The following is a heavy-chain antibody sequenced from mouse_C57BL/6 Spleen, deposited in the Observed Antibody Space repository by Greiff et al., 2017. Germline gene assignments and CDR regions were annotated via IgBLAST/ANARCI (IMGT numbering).Heavy chain of an antibody. CDR2: IDPSDSYT. V-gene: IGHV1-59*01. D-gene: IGHD2-4*01. Sequence: QVQLKEPGAELVRPGTSVKLSCKASGYTFTSYWMHWVKQRPGQGLEWIGVIDPSDSYTTYNQKFKGKATLTVDTSSSTAYMQLSSLTSEDSAVYYCARSGYEYDWYFDVWGTGTTVTVSS. J-gene: IGHJ1*03. CDR1: GYTFTSYW. CDR3: ARSGYEYDWYFDV.